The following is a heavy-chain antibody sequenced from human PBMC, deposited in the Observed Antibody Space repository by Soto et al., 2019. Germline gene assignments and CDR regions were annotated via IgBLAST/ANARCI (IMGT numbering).Heavy chain of an antibody. CDR2: IDPSDSYT. CDR3: ARQRYTSGWLTGPNYYYYYGMDV. J-gene: IGHJ6*02. CDR1: GYSFTSYW. Sequence: GESLKISCKGSGYSFTSYWISWVRQMPGKGLEWMGRIDPSDSYTNYSPSFQGHVTISADKSISTAYLQWSSLKASDTAMYYFARQRYTSGWLTGPNYYYYYGMDVWGQGTTVTVSS. D-gene: IGHD6-19*01. V-gene: IGHV5-10-1*01.